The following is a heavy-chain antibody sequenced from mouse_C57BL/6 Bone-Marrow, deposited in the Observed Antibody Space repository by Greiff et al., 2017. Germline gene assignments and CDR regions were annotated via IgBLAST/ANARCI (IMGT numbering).Heavy chain of an antibody. CDR2: IHPYDSDT. D-gene: IGHD1-1*01. CDR3: AIYYGNYPMDY. V-gene: IGHV1-74*01. J-gene: IGHJ4*01. CDR1: GYTFTSYW. Sequence: QVQLQQPGAELVKPGASVKVSCKASGYTFTSYWMHWVKQRPGQGLEWIGRIHPYDSDTNYNQKFKGKATLTVDKSSSTAYMQLRSLTSEDSAVYYCAIYYGNYPMDYWGQGTTVTVSS.